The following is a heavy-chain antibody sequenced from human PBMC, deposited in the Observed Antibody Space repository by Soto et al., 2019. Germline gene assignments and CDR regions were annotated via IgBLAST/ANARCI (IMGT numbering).Heavy chain of an antibody. CDR3: ARRRRSGGSCYNY. V-gene: IGHV4-39*01. D-gene: IGHD2-15*01. CDR1: GGSISSSSYY. J-gene: IGHJ4*02. Sequence: QLQLQESGPGLVKPSETLSLTCTVSGGSISSSSYYWGWIRQPPGKGLEWIANVFYTGSTYYNPSLKTRVTITVDTSKIQLSLKLSSVTAADTAVYYCARRRRSGGSCYNYWGQGALVTVSS. CDR2: VFYTGST.